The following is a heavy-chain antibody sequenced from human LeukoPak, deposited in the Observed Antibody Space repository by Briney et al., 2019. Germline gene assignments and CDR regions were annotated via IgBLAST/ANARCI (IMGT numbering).Heavy chain of an antibody. CDR2: IYSGGST. V-gene: IGHV3-23*03. CDR3: ARESGEALDY. J-gene: IGHJ4*02. Sequence: QAGGSLRLSCAASGFTFSSYAMSWVRQAPGKGLEWVSVIYSGGSTYYADSVKGRFTISRDNSKNTLYLQMNSLRAEDTAVYYCARESGEALDYWGQGTLVTVSS. D-gene: IGHD1-26*01. CDR1: GFTFSSYA.